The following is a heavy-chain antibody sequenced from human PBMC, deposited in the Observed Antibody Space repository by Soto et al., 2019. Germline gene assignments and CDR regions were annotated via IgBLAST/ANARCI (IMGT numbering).Heavy chain of an antibody. D-gene: IGHD1-7*01. CDR2: ISSSSSYI. CDR3: ARDPLVTGTTCMDV. CDR1: GFTFSSYS. J-gene: IGHJ6*03. Sequence: EVQLVESGGGLVKPGGSLRLSCAASGFTFSSYSMNWVCQAPGKGLEWVSSISSSSSYIYYADSVKGRFTISRDNAKNSLYLQMNSLRAEDTAVYYCARDPLVTGTTCMDVWGKGTTVTVSS. V-gene: IGHV3-21*01.